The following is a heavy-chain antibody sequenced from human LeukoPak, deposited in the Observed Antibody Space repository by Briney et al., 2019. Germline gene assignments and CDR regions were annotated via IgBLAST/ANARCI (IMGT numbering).Heavy chain of an antibody. Sequence: SETLSLTCTVSGGSMRSSDYYWGWIRQPPGKGLEWIGSIYYGGSTYYNPSLKSRVTISVDTSMNQFSLKLSFVTTADTAVYYCARALGYCSGGSCTRGYNWFDPWGQGTLVTVPS. J-gene: IGHJ5*02. CDR1: GGSMRSSDYY. V-gene: IGHV4-39*01. CDR2: IYYGGST. CDR3: ARALGYCSGGSCTRGYNWFDP. D-gene: IGHD2-15*01.